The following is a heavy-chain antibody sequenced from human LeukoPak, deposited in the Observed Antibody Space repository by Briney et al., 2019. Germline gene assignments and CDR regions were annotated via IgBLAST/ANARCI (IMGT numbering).Heavy chain of an antibody. CDR2: IYYSGST. V-gene: IGHV4-39*07. J-gene: IGHJ6*02. Sequence: SETLSLTCTVSGGSISSGDYYWGWIRQPPGKGLEWIGSIYYSGSTYYNPSLKSRVTISVDTSKNQFSLKLSSVTAADTAVYYCAREEGPDTATVYYYYGMDVWGQGTTVTVSS. D-gene: IGHD5-18*01. CDR1: GGSISSGDYY. CDR3: AREEGPDTATVYYYYGMDV.